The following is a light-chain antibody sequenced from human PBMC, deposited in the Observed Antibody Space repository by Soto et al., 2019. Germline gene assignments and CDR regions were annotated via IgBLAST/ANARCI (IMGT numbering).Light chain of an antibody. CDR2: GAS. CDR3: QQYGGSPLYT. CDR1: QSVSSSD. Sequence: EIVLTQSPGTLSLSPGDRATLSCRASQSVSSSDLAWYQQKPGQAPRLLIYGASTRATGIPDRFSGSGARTDFTLTISRLEPEDFAVYYGQQYGGSPLYTLGQGTKLEIK. V-gene: IGKV3-20*01. J-gene: IGKJ2*01.